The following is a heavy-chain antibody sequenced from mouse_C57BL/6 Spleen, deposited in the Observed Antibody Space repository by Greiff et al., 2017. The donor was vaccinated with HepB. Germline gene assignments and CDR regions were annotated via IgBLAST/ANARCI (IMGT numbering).Heavy chain of an antibody. CDR1: GYTFTSYW. CDR2: IDPSDSYT. J-gene: IGHJ2*01. Sequence: QVQLQQPGAELVKPGASVKLSCKASGYTFTSYWMHWVKQRPGQGLEWIGEIDPSDSYTNYNQKFKGKSTLTVDKSSSTAYMQLSSLTSEDSAVYYCARRTTVVAYDYWGQGTTLTVSS. V-gene: IGHV1-69*01. CDR3: ARRTTVVAYDY. D-gene: IGHD1-1*01.